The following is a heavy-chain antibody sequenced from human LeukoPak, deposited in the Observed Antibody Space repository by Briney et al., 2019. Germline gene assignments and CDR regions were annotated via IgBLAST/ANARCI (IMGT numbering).Heavy chain of an antibody. CDR3: AKVGTTVTTYYYYYMDV. V-gene: IGHV3-23*01. CDR2: ISYSGGNT. D-gene: IGHD4-17*01. CDR1: GFTFSSYA. Sequence: GGSLRLSCAASGFTFSSYAMSWVRQASGKGLEWVSSISYSGGNTYYADSVKGRFTISRDNSKNTLYLQMNSLRAEDTALYYCAKVGTTVTTYYYYYMDVWGKGTTVTVSS. J-gene: IGHJ6*03.